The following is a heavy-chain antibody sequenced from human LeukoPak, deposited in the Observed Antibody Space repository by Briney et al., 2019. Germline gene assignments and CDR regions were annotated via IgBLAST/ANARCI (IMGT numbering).Heavy chain of an antibody. V-gene: IGHV1-69*04. Sequence: GSSVKVSCKASGGTFSSYAISWVRQAPGQGLEWMGRIIPILGIANYAQKFQGRVTITADKSTSTAYMELSSLRSEDTAVYYCAISMVRGAICYWGQGTLVTVSS. CDR1: GGTFSSYA. D-gene: IGHD3-10*01. CDR2: IIPILGIA. J-gene: IGHJ4*02. CDR3: AISMVRGAICY.